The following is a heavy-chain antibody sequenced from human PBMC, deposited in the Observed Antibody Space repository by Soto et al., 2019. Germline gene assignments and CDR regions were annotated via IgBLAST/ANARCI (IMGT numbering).Heavy chain of an antibody. V-gene: IGHV3-7*05. CDR2: IKQDGSEK. CDR1: GFTFSSYW. CDR3: AREQPSEMATIIYYYYGMDV. Sequence: GGSLRLSCAASGFTFSSYWMSWVRQAPGRGLEWVANIKQDGSEKYYVDSVKGRFTISRDNAKNSLYLQMNSLRAEDTAVYYCAREQPSEMATIIYYYYGMDVWGQGTTVTVSS. J-gene: IGHJ6*02. D-gene: IGHD5-12*01.